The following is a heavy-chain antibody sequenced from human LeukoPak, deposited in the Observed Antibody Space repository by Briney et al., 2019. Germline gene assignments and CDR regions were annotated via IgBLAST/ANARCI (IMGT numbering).Heavy chain of an antibody. CDR3: ASVYSGSYRVGYYGMDV. Sequence: SETLSLTCTVSGGSINSYYWSRIRQPPGKGLEWIGYIYYSGSTNYNPSLKSRVTISVDTSKNQFSLKLSSVTAADTAVYYCASVYSGSYRVGYYGMDVWGQGTTVTVSS. D-gene: IGHD1-26*01. V-gene: IGHV4-59*01. J-gene: IGHJ6*02. CDR2: IYYSGST. CDR1: GGSINSYY.